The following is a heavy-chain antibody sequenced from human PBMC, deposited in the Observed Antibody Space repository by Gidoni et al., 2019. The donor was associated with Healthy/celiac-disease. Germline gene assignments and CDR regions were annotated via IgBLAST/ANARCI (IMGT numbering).Heavy chain of an antibody. CDR2: INHSGST. V-gene: IGHV4-34*01. CDR3: ARLTCYDILTDDYIDY. Sequence: QVQLQQWGAGLLKPSETLSLTCAVYGGSFSGYYWSWIRQPPGKGLEWIGEINHSGSTNYNPSLKSRVTISVDTSKNQFSLKLSSVTAADTAVYYCARLTCYDILTDDYIDYWGQGTLVTVSS. J-gene: IGHJ4*02. D-gene: IGHD3-9*01. CDR1: GGSFSGYY.